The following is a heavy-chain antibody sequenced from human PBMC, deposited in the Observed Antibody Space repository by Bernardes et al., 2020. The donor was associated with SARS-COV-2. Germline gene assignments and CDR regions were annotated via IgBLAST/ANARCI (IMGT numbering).Heavy chain of an antibody. V-gene: IGHV3-48*03. CDR3: ARDRITMVRAHSPTYYYYYYGMDV. J-gene: IGHJ6*02. Sequence: GGSLRLSCAASGFSFSSYEMNWVRQAPGKGLEWVSYISSSGSTIYYADSVKGRFTISRDNAKNSLYLQMNSLRAEDTAVYYCARDRITMVRAHSPTYYYYYYGMDVWGQGTTVTVSS. CDR1: GFSFSSYE. D-gene: IGHD3-10*01. CDR2: ISSSGSTI.